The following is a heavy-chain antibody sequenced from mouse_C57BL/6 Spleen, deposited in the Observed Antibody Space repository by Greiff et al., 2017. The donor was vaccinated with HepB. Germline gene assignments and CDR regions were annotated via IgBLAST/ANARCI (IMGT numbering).Heavy chain of an antibody. CDR2: ISTYYGDA. CDR3: ANYGSSYHWYFDV. D-gene: IGHD1-1*01. CDR1: GYTFTDYA. Sequence: VQLVESGPELVRPGVSVKISCKGSGYTFTDYAMHWVKQSHAKSLEWIGVISTYYGDASYNQKFKDKATMTVDKSSSTAYMELARLTSEDSAVYDCANYGSSYHWYFDVWGTGTTVTVSS. J-gene: IGHJ1*03. V-gene: IGHV1-67*01.